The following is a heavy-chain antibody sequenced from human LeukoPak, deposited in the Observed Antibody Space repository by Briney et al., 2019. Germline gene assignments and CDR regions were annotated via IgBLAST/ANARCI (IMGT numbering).Heavy chain of an antibody. J-gene: IGHJ6*02. D-gene: IGHD2-2*01. V-gene: IGHV1-8*01. CDR3: ARGNIVVVPAAMTNYYYYGMDV. Sequence: ASVKVSCKASGYTFTSYDINWVRQATGQGLEWIGWMNPNSGNTGYAQKFQGRVTMTRNTSISTAYMELSSLRSEDTAVYYCARGNIVVVPAAMTNYYYYGMDVWGQGTTVTVSS. CDR2: MNPNSGNT. CDR1: GYTFTSYD.